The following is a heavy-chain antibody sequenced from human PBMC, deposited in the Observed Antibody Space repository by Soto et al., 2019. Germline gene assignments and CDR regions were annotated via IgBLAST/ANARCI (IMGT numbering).Heavy chain of an antibody. CDR1: VFTFSRYA. Sequence: WWSLRLSCEASVFTFSRYAMHWCRQAPGKGLEWVAVIWYDGNNEYYADSVKGRFTISRDNSKSTLYLEMNSLKAEDTGLYFCARGRSYSSSLPYAYWGQGTLVTVSS. D-gene: IGHD6-6*01. CDR2: IWYDGNNE. J-gene: IGHJ4*02. V-gene: IGHV3-33*01. CDR3: ARGRSYSSSLPYAY.